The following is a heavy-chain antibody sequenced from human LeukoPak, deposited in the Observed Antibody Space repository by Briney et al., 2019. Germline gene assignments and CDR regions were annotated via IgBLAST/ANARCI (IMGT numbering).Heavy chain of an antibody. J-gene: IGHJ4*02. CDR1: GFTVSSNY. V-gene: IGHV3-53*01. Sequence: PGGSLRLSCAASGFTVSSNYMSWVRQAPGKGLEWVSVIYSGGSTYYADSVKGRFTVSRDNSKNTLYLQMNSLRAEDTAVYYCARKTPRRFLDWGQGTLVTVSS. D-gene: IGHD3-3*01. CDR2: IYSGGST. CDR3: ARKTPRRFLD.